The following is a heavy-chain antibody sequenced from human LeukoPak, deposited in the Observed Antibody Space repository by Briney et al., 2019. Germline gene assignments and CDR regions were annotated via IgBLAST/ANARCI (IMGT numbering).Heavy chain of an antibody. CDR1: GRSFSVYY. V-gene: IGHV4-34*01. CDR2: INHSGST. D-gene: IGHD4-17*01. Sequence: PSETLSLTCAVYGRSFSVYYWSWIRQPPGKGLKWIGEINHSGSTNYNPSLKSRVITSVDTSKNHFSLKLSSVTAADTAVYYCAGGDYGAFDIWGQGTMVTVSS. J-gene: IGHJ3*02. CDR3: AGGDYGAFDI.